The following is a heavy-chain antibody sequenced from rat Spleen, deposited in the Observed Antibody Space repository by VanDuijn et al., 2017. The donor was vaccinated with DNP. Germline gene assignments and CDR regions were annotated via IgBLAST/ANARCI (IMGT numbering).Heavy chain of an antibody. CDR1: GFTFSNYG. CDR3: VSRPPPTRGPFDY. J-gene: IGHJ2*01. D-gene: IGHD1-4*01. Sequence: EVQLVESGGGLVQPGRSMKLSCAASGFTFSNYGMAWVRQASKKGLDWVASISYDGGSTYSRDSVKGRFTMSRDNAKSTLYLQMDSLRSEDTATYYCVSRPPPTRGPFDYWGQGVTVTVSS. CDR2: ISYDGGST. V-gene: IGHV5-7*01.